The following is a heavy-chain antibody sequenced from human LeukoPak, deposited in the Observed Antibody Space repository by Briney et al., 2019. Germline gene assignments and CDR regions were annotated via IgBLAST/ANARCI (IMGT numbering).Heavy chain of an antibody. D-gene: IGHD5-18*01. Sequence: SQTLSLTCTVSGGSISSYYWSWIRQPPGKGLEWIGYIYYSGSTNYNPSLKSRVTISVDTSKNQFSLKLSSVTAADTAVYYCARGSLKAMDPLDFDYWGQGTLVTVSS. V-gene: IGHV4-59*01. CDR3: ARGSLKAMDPLDFDY. CDR2: IYYSGST. J-gene: IGHJ4*02. CDR1: GGSISSYY.